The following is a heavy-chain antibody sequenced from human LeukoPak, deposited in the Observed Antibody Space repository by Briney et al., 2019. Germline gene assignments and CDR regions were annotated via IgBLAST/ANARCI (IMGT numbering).Heavy chain of an antibody. J-gene: IGHJ5*02. Sequence: PSETLSLTCAVYGGSFSGYYWSWIRQPPGKGLEWIGEINHSGSTNYNPSLKSRVTISVDTSKNQFSLKLSSVTAADTAVYYCASVLLWFGELRGSWFDPWGQGTLVTVSS. V-gene: IGHV4-34*01. D-gene: IGHD3-10*01. CDR3: ASVLLWFGELRGSWFDP. CDR1: GGSFSGYY. CDR2: INHSGST.